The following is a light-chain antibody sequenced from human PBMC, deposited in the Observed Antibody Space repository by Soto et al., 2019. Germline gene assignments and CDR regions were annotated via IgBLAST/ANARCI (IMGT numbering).Light chain of an antibody. J-gene: IGKJ1*01. CDR1: QSISSY. CDR3: QQSYSTPPT. Sequence: DIQMTQSPSSLSASVGDRVTITCRASQSISSYLNWYQQKPGKAPKLLIYAASSLQIGVPSRFSGSGSGTDFTLTISSLQPEDFATYYCQQSYSTPPTFGQGTKVEIK. V-gene: IGKV1-39*01. CDR2: AAS.